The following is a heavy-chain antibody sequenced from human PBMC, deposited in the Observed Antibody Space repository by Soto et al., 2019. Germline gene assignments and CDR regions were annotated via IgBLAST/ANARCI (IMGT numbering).Heavy chain of an antibody. CDR1: GFTFHGST. J-gene: IGHJ4*02. V-gene: IGHV3-73*02. CDR3: VRAYENNNYDFDH. D-gene: IGHD3-16*01. Sequence: QVVESGGGLVQPGKSLKLSCVGSGFTFHGSTMHWVRQASGKGLEWIGLISIKPDNFATVYAASVTGRLTISRDDSKNTAYLQMNSLKTEDTALYYCVRAYENNNYDFDHWGRGTLVTVSS. CDR2: ISIKPDNFAT.